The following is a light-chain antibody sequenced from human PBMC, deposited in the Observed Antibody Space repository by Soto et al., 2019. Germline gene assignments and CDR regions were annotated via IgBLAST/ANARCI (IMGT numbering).Light chain of an antibody. CDR1: QSLLHSDGYNY. CDR2: LGS. J-gene: IGKJ2*01. Sequence: EIVMTQSPLSLSVTPGEPASISCRSSQSLLHSDGYNYLAWYLQKPGQPPHPLTYLGSKRASGVPDGFSGSCSGRDFTLKISRVEALDVGVYFCMQVPENPTFGQGTKLAIK. V-gene: IGKV2-28*01. CDR3: MQVPENPT.